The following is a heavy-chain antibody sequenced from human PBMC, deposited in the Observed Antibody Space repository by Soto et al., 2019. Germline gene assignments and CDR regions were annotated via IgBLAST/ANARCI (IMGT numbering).Heavy chain of an antibody. CDR2: ISYDESGK. CDR1: GFTFNNYG. Sequence: QVQLVECGGGVVQPGRSLRLSCAASGFTFNNYGMHWVRQAPGEGLEWVAVISYDESGKYYADYAKGRFAISRDNSKNTLYLEMNSLIPEDTAVYYCAKEKGNWFFDLWGRGTLVTVSS. CDR3: AKEKGNWFFDL. J-gene: IGHJ2*01. V-gene: IGHV3-30*18.